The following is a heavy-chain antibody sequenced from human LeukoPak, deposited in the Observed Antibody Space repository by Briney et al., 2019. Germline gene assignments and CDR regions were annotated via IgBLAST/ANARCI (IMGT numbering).Heavy chain of an antibody. CDR2: INPNSGGT. J-gene: IGHJ5*02. CDR3: ARRGEPYYYDSSGSSSFDP. Sequence: ASVKVSCKASGYTFTGYYMHWVRQAPGQGLEWMGWINPNSGGTNYAQKFQGRVTMTRDTSISTAYMELSRLRSDDTAVYYCARRGEPYYYDSSGSSSFDPWGQGTLVTVSS. V-gene: IGHV1-2*02. D-gene: IGHD3-22*01. CDR1: GYTFTGYY.